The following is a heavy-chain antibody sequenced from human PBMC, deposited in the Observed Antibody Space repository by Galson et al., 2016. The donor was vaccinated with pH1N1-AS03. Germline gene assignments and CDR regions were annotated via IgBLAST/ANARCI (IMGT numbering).Heavy chain of an antibody. CDR3: AYQMGPRVDQDAFDI. J-gene: IGHJ3*02. CDR1: DGSISRYY. CDR2: MYTSGSS. V-gene: IGHV4-4*07. Sequence: SETLSLTCIVSDGSISRYYWSWIRQPAGKGLEWIGRMYTSGSSNYNPSLKSRVTMSVDQSRPQFSLKLSSVTAADTAVYYCAYQMGPRVDQDAFDIWGQGTMVTVSS. D-gene: IGHD2-2*01.